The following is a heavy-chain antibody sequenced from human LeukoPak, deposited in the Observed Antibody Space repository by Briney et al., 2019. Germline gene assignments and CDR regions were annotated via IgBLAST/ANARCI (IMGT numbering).Heavy chain of an antibody. CDR1: GGTFSSYA. D-gene: IGHD6-19*01. V-gene: IGHV1-69*05. CDR3: ASNSEIAVAGTWGFDY. J-gene: IGHJ4*02. Sequence: SVKVSCKASGGTFSSYAISWVRQAPGQGLEWMGGIIPIFGTANYAQKFQGRVTITTDESTSTDYMELSSLRSEDTAVYYCASNSEIAVAGTWGFDYWGQGTLVTVSS. CDR2: IIPIFGTA.